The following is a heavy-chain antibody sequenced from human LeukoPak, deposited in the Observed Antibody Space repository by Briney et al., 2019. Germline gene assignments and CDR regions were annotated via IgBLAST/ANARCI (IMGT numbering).Heavy chain of an antibody. Sequence: SETLSLTCTVSGGSVSSGSSYWSWVRQPPGKGLEWIGYISYSGSTNYNPSLNSRVTISVDTSKNQFSLKLTSVTAADTAVYYCARGPNWNYDSWGQGTLVTVSS. V-gene: IGHV4-61*01. CDR3: ARGPNWNYDS. CDR2: ISYSGST. J-gene: IGHJ5*01. CDR1: GGSVSSGSSY. D-gene: IGHD1-7*01.